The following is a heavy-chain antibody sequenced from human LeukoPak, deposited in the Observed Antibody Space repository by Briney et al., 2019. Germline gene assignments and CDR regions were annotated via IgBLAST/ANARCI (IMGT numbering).Heavy chain of an antibody. CDR2: IYYSGST. J-gene: IGHJ4*02. D-gene: IGHD6-13*01. V-gene: IGHV4-39*01. Sequence: SETLSLTCTVYTGYVYGSSCDWVWIRQPPGKGLEWIGSIYYSGSTYYNPSLKSRVTISVDTSKNQFSLTLSSVTAADTAVYIDGRQFRQQGDLMLDYWGRGTLVTVSS. CDR3: GRQFRQQGDLMLDY. CDR1: TGYVYGSSCD.